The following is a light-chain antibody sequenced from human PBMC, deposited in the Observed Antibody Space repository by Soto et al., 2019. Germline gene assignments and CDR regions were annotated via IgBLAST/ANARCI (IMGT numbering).Light chain of an antibody. Sequence: DIQMTQSPSSLSASVGDRVTITCRASQSISSYLNWYQQKPGKAPKLLIYAASSLQSGVPSRFSGSGSGTEFTLTISSLQPEDFATYYCQQSYSTPVTFGPATKVDIK. CDR3: QQSYSTPVT. J-gene: IGKJ3*01. CDR1: QSISSY. CDR2: AAS. V-gene: IGKV1-39*01.